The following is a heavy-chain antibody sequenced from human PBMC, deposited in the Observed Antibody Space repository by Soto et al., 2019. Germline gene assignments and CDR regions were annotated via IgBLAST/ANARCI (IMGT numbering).Heavy chain of an antibody. CDR3: AKRAGGSSGSFDY. Sequence: EVQLLESGGGLVQPGGSLSLSCAASGFTFSSYAMNWVRQAPGRGLEWVSGISVGGGNTYYADSVKGRFTIPRDNSLNTRYLQMNSRRAEDTAVYFCAKRAGGSSGSFDYGGQGTLVTVAS. D-gene: IGHD6-19*01. CDR2: ISVGGGNT. CDR1: GFTFSSYA. V-gene: IGHV3-23*01. J-gene: IGHJ4*02.